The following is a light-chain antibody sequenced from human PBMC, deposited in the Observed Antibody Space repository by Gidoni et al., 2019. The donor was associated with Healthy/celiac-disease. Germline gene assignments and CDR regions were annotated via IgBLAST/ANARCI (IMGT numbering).Light chain of an antibody. CDR3: QQYNSFP. CDR1: QSISSW. V-gene: IGKV1-5*01. J-gene: IGKJ1*01. CDR2: DAS. Sequence: DIQMTQSPSTLSASVGDRVTITCRASQSISSWLAWYRQKPGKAPKLLIYDASSLESGVPSRFSGSGSGTEFTLTISSLQPDDFATYYCQQYNSFPFGQGTKVEIK.